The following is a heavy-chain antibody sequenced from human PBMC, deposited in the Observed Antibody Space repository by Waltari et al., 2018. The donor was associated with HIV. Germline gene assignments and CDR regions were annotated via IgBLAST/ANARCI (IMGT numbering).Heavy chain of an antibody. D-gene: IGHD2-2*01. CDR1: AYTFTGNG. J-gene: IGHJ6*02. V-gene: IGHV1-18*01. CDR3: VRVATTETSQFYGMDV. Sequence: VQLVQSGTEVKKPGASVKVSCKASAYTFTGNGTIWVRQAPGQGLEWMGWVNTYNGNTNYAQKFQGRVSMTTDTSTSTAYMELRSLRSDDTAIYFCVRVATTETSQFYGMDVWGQGTTVTVSS. CDR2: VNTYNGNT.